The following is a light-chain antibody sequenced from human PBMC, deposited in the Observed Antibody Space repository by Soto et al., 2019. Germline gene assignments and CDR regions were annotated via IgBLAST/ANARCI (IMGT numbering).Light chain of an antibody. Sequence: QSVLTQPPSASGTPGQRVTISCSGSSSNIGSNTVNWYQQLPGTAPKLVIYSNNQRPSGVPDRFSGSKSGTSASLAISGLQSEDEADYDCVAWDDSLHGYVVFVGGSMVTVL. CDR3: VAWDDSLHGYVV. CDR2: SNN. V-gene: IGLV1-44*01. CDR1: SSNIGSNT. J-gene: IGLJ2*01.